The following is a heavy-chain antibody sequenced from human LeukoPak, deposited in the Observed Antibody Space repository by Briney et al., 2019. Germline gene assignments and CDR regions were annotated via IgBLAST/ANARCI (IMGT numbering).Heavy chain of an antibody. CDR1: GYTFTSYG. Sequence: GASVKVSCKASGYTFTSYGISWVRQAPGQGLEWMGWISAYNGNTNYAQKLQGRVTMTTDTSTSTAYMELRSLRSDDTAVYYCARDFSEGYYYAGTPSDYWGQGTLVTVSS. CDR3: ARDFSEGYYYAGTPSDY. V-gene: IGHV1-18*01. J-gene: IGHJ4*02. D-gene: IGHD3-22*01. CDR2: ISAYNGNT.